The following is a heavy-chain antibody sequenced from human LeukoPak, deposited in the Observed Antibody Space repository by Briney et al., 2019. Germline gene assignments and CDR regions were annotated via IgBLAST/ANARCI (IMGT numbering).Heavy chain of an antibody. CDR3: ARRGNTDSWTVLIDY. CDR1: GFTFSYFY. CDR2: ISEDGRIT. V-gene: IGHV3-11*01. Sequence: GGSLRLSCAASGFTFSYFYMTWIRQAPGKGLEWISYISEDGRITYYADSLKGRFTISRDNAKNSLSLQVDSLRADDTAVYFCARRGNTDSWTVLIDYWGQGTLVTVSS. D-gene: IGHD3/OR15-3a*01. J-gene: IGHJ4*02.